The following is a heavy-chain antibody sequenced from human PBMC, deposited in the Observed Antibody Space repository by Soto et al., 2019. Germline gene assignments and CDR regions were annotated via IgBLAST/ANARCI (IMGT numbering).Heavy chain of an antibody. J-gene: IGHJ5*02. D-gene: IGHD1-26*01. Sequence: PGESLKISCKGSGYSFTSYWIGWVRQMPGKGLEWMGIIYPGDSDTRYSPSFQGQVTISADKSISTAYLQWSSLKASDTAMYYCARQGASGSYYPGSGRPSPLFDPWGQGTLVTVSS. CDR2: IYPGDSDT. V-gene: IGHV5-51*01. CDR1: GYSFTSYW. CDR3: ARQGASGSYYPGSGRPSPLFDP.